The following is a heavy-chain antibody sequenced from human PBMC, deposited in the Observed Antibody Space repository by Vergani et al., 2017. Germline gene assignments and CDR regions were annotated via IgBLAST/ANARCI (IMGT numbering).Heavy chain of an antibody. CDR1: GGSISSGGYY. CDR2: IYYSGST. CDR3: ARGYGDYSPNFYFDQ. Sequence: QVQLQESGPGLVKPSQTLSLTCTVSGGSISSGGYYWSWIRQHPGKGLEWIGHIYYSGSTYYNPSLKSRVTILVDTSKNQFSLKLSSVTAADTAVYYCARGYGDYSPNFYFDQWGQGTLVTVSS. D-gene: IGHD4-17*01. J-gene: IGHJ4*02. V-gene: IGHV4-31*03.